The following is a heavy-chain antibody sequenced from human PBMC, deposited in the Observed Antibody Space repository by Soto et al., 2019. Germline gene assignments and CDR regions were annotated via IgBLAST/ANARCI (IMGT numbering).Heavy chain of an antibody. CDR3: SRSIDS. CDR1: GFTFSTFW. CDR2: INPDGNEK. J-gene: IGHJ4*02. Sequence: GGSLRLSCAASGFTFSTFWMDWVRQVPGKGLEWVANINPDGNEKHYVGSVQGRFIISRDNAKNSLYLHMRSLTAEDSALYYCSRSIDSWGQGTRVTVSS. V-gene: IGHV3-7*01.